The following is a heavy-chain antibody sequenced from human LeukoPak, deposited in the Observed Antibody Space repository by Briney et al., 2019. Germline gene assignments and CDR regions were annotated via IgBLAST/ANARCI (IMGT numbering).Heavy chain of an antibody. Sequence: PGGSLRLSCAASGFTFSSYAMHWVRQAPGKGLEWVAAISYDGSNKYYADSVKGRFTISRDNSKNTLYLQMNSLRAEDTAVYYCARASITTVVTQFDYWGQGTLVTVSS. J-gene: IGHJ4*02. V-gene: IGHV3-30-3*01. CDR1: GFTFSSYA. D-gene: IGHD4-23*01. CDR2: ISYDGSNK. CDR3: ARASITTVVTQFDY.